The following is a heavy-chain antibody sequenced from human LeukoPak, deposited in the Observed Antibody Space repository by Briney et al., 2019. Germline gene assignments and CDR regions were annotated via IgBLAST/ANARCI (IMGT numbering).Heavy chain of an antibody. Sequence: GGSLRLYCAASGITFSSYAMSWVRQAPGKGLEWVSIISGSGVSTYYADSVKGRSTISRDPSKNTLYLQMNSLRAEDTAVYYCAKVRGSYYYYGMDVWGQGTTVTASS. CDR3: AKVRGSYYYYGMDV. CDR1: GITFSSYA. J-gene: IGHJ6*02. V-gene: IGHV3-23*01. CDR2: ISGSGVST. D-gene: IGHD1-26*01.